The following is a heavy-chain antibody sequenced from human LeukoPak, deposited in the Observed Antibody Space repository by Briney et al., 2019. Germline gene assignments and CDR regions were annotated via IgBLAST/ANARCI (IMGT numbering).Heavy chain of an antibody. D-gene: IGHD1-1*01. CDR3: ARAVPPGNSPYFDY. CDR1: GYTFSSYG. V-gene: IGHV1-18*01. J-gene: IGHJ4*02. CDR2: ISAYNGNT. Sequence: GASVKVSCKASGYTFSSYGISWVRQAPGQGLEWMGWISAYNGNTNYAQKLQGRVTMTTDTSTSTAYMELRSLRSDDTAVYYCARAVPPGNSPYFDYWGQGTLVTVSS.